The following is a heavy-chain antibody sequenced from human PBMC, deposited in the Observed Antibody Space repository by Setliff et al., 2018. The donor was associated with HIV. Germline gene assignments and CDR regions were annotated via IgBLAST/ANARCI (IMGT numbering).Heavy chain of an antibody. J-gene: IGHJ4*02. V-gene: IGHV4-4*08. CDR1: GGSISSYY. Sequence: PSETLSLTCTVSGGSISSYYWSWIRQPPGKGLEWIGYIYYSGSTNYNPSLKSRVTISVDTSKNQFSLKLSSVTAADTAVYYCARDFLAEYYYDSSASDYWGQGTLVTVSS. D-gene: IGHD3-22*01. CDR3: ARDFLAEYYYDSSASDY. CDR2: IYYSGST.